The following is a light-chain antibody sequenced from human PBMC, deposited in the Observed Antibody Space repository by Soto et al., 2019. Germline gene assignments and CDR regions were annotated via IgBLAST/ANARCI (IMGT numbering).Light chain of an antibody. V-gene: IGLV2-14*01. CDR1: SSDVGRYNY. CDR3: SSYTSRDTLV. Sequence: QSALTQPASVSGSPGQSITISCTGTSSDVGRYNYVSWYQQHPGKAPKLLIYDVSNRPSGVSDRFSGSKSGNTASLTISGLQAEDEADYYCSSYTSRDTLVFGGGTQLTVL. CDR2: DVS. J-gene: IGLJ2*01.